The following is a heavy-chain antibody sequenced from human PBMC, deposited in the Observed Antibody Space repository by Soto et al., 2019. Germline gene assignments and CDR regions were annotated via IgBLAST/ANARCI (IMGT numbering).Heavy chain of an antibody. CDR2: IYPSDHET. CDR1: GYTFSNFW. V-gene: IGHV5-51*01. CDR3: ARSPRSSPYFDY. D-gene: IGHD6-13*01. J-gene: IGHJ4*02. Sequence: ALPLKIARQCSGYTFSNFWTGWVRQLPGKGLEWMGIIYPSDHETGYSPSFHGKVTISADKSINTAFLQWNSLEASDTAFYFCARSPRSSPYFDYWGQGALVPVSS.